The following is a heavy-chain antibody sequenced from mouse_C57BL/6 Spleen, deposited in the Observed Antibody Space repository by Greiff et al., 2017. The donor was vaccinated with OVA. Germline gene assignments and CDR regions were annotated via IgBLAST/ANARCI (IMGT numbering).Heavy chain of an antibody. V-gene: IGHV1-64*01. CDR2: IHPNSGST. Sequence: QVQLQQPGAELVKPGASVKLSCKASGYAFTSYWMHWVKQRPGQGLEWIGMIHPNSGSTNYNEKFKSKATLTVDKSSSTAYMQLSSLTSEDSAVYYCARCPPFTTVVAHWYFDVWGTGTTVTVSS. CDR1: GYAFTSYW. J-gene: IGHJ1*03. CDR3: ARCPPFTTVVAHWYFDV. D-gene: IGHD1-1*01.